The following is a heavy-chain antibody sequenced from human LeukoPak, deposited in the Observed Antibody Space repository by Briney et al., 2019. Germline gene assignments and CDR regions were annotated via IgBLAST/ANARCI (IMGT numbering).Heavy chain of an antibody. J-gene: IGHJ4*02. V-gene: IGHV3-23*01. Sequence: GGSLRLSCAASGVTFSSYAMSWVRQAPGKGLEWVSAISGSGGSTYYADSVKGRFTIPRDNSKNPLYLQMNRLRAEDTAVYYCAKLKRAAVAGAADYWGQGTLVTVS. D-gene: IGHD6-19*01. CDR2: ISGSGGST. CDR3: AKLKRAAVAGAADY. CDR1: GVTFSSYA.